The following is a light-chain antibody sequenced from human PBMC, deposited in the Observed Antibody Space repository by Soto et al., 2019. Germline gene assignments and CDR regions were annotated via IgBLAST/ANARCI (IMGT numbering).Light chain of an antibody. J-gene: IGLJ2*01. Sequence: QSALTQPASVSGSPGQSITISCIGTSSDVGGYNYVSWYPQHPDKAPKLVIYNVNNRPSGVSARFSGSKSGNTASLIISGLQAEDEADYYCSSYTSISTVVFGGGTKLTVL. CDR1: SSDVGGYNY. V-gene: IGLV2-14*01. CDR3: SSYTSISTVV. CDR2: NVN.